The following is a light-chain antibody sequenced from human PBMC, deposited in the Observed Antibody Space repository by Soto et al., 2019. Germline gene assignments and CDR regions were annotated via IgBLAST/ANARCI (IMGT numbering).Light chain of an antibody. V-gene: IGKV1-5*01. J-gene: IGKJ1*01. Sequence: DLQMTQSPSTLSASVGDRVTITCRASQSISSWLAWYQQKPGKAPKLLIYDASSLESGVPSRFSGSGSGTEFPLTISSLQPDDFATYYCQQYNSYSGTFGQGTKVEIK. CDR2: DAS. CDR3: QQYNSYSGT. CDR1: QSISSW.